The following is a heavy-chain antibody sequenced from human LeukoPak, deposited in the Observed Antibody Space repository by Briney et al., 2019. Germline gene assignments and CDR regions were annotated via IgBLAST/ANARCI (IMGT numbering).Heavy chain of an antibody. Sequence: PGESLKISCKASGYSFTSYWIGWVRQMPGKGLELMGIIYPGDSDTRYSPSFQGQVTISADKSISTAYLQWSSLKASGTAMYYCARQWLVEENWFDPWGQGTLVTVSS. CDR1: GYSFTSYW. D-gene: IGHD6-19*01. V-gene: IGHV5-51*01. CDR2: IYPGDSDT. CDR3: ARQWLVEENWFDP. J-gene: IGHJ5*02.